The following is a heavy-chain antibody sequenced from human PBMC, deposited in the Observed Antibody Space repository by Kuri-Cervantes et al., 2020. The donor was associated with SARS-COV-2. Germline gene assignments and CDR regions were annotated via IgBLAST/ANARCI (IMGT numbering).Heavy chain of an antibody. Sequence: SETLSPTFIVSGGSISSHYWSWNRQPPGKGQEWIWYIYYSGCTNYNPSLKSRVTISVDTSKNQFSLKLSSVTAADTAVYCCARGLGGSNYGGGDYWGQGTLVTVSS. CDR2: IYYSGCT. J-gene: IGHJ4*02. D-gene: IGHD4-23*01. V-gene: IGHV4-59*11. CDR1: GGSISSHY. CDR3: ARGLGGSNYGGGDY.